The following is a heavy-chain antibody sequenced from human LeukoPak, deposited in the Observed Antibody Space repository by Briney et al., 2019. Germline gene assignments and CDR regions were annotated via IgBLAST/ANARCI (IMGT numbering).Heavy chain of an antibody. V-gene: IGHV5-51*01. Sequence: GESLKISCKGSGYSFTSYWIGRVRQMPGKGLEWMGIIYPGDSDTRYSPSFQGQVTISADKSISTAYLQWSSLKASDTAMYYCARRGERITMVRGVLADAFDIWGQGTMVTVSS. CDR3: ARRGERITMVRGVLADAFDI. CDR2: IYPGDSDT. CDR1: GYSFTSYW. J-gene: IGHJ3*02. D-gene: IGHD3-10*01.